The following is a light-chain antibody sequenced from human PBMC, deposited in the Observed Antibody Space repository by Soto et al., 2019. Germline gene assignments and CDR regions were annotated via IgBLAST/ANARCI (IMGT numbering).Light chain of an antibody. CDR2: GAS. CDR3: QQYNNWPRT. Sequence: ESVLTQSPCTLSLSPGERVTLSCSASQSVSSNYLAWYQQKPGQAPRLLIYGASTRATGIPARFSGSGSGTEFTLAVSSLQSEDFAVDYCQQYNNWPRTFGQGTKVDIK. J-gene: IGKJ1*01. CDR1: QSVSSN. V-gene: IGKV3-15*01.